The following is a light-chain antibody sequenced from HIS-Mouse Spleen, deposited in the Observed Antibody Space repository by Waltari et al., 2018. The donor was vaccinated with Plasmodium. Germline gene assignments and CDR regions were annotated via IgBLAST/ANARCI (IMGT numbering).Light chain of an antibody. CDR3: AAWDDSLNGVV. V-gene: IGLV1-44*01. CDR1: IPSIGSNN. Sequence: QSVLTQPPSASGTPGQRVTFPCSGSIPSIGSNNENWYQPPPGTSPKLLIYSNNQRPSGVPDRFSGSKSGTSASLAISGLQSEDEADYYCAAWDDSLNGVVFAGGTKLTVL. J-gene: IGLJ2*01. CDR2: SNN.